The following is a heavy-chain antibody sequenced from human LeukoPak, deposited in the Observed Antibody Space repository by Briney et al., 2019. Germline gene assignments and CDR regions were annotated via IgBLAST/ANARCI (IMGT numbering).Heavy chain of an antibody. CDR2: ISGSGGST. CDR1: GFTFSIYS. V-gene: IGHV3-23*01. D-gene: IGHD6-13*01. CDR3: ARDPTVAAAGYYGMDV. Sequence: GGSLRLSCAASGFTFSIYSMNWVRQAPGKGLEWVSAISGSGGSTYYADSVKGRFTISRDNSKNTLYLQMNSLRAEDTAVYYCARDPTVAAAGYYGMDVWGQGTTVTVSS. J-gene: IGHJ6*02.